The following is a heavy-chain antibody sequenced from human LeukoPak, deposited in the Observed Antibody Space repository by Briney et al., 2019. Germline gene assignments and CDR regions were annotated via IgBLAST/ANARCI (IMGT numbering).Heavy chain of an antibody. CDR3: ARLISSARIGDWFDP. V-gene: IGHV4-59*08. J-gene: IGHJ5*02. Sequence: SETLSLTCAVYGGSFSGYYWSWIRQPPGKGLEWIGYIYYSGSTNYNPSLKSRVTIPVDTSKNQFSLKLSSVTAADTAVYYCARLISSARIGDWFDPWGQGTLVTVSS. CDR1: GGSFSGYY. D-gene: IGHD2/OR15-2a*01. CDR2: IYYSGST.